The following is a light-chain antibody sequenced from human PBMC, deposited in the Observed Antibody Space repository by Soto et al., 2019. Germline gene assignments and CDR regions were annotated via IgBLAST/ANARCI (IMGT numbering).Light chain of an antibody. Sequence: QSLLTQPASVSGSPGQSITISCPGTSSDVGGYNYVSWYQQHPGKAPKLMIYDVSNRPSGVSNRFSGSKSGSTASLTISGLQAEDEADYYCSSYTSSSTLVVFGTGTKVTVL. CDR3: SSYTSSSTLVV. CDR2: DVS. V-gene: IGLV2-14*01. J-gene: IGLJ1*01. CDR1: SSDVGGYNY.